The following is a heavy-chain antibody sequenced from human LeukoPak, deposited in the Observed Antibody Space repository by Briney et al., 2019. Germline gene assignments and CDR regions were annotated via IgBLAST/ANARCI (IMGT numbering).Heavy chain of an antibody. V-gene: IGHV4-38-2*01. J-gene: IGHJ5*02. CDR1: GYSISSGYY. CDR3: ASGRSSIRWFDP. D-gene: IGHD6-6*01. CDR2: IYHSGST. Sequence: SETLSLTCAVSGYSISSGYYWGWIRQPPGKGLEWIGSIYHSGSTYYNPSLKSRVTISVDTSKNQLSLKLSSVTAADTAVYYCASGRSSIRWFDPWGQGTLVTVSS.